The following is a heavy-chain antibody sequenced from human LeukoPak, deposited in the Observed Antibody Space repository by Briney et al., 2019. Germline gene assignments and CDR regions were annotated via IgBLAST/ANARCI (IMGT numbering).Heavy chain of an antibody. V-gene: IGHV4-59*01. CDR3: ARGRSTIAARPLDY. J-gene: IGHJ4*02. Sequence: SETLSLTCTVFGGSISSYYWSWIRQPPGKGLDWIGYIHSSGSTSYNPSVKSRVTISVDTSKNHFSPKLSSVTAADTAVYYCARGRSTIAARPLDYWGQGTLVTVSS. CDR2: IHSSGST. D-gene: IGHD6-6*01. CDR1: GGSISSYY.